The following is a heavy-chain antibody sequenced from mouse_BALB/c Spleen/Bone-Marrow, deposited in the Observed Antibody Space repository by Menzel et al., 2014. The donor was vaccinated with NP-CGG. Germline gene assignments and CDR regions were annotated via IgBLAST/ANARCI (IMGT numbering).Heavy chain of an antibody. D-gene: IGHD2-4*01. Sequence: EVQLQQSGPELVKPGASVKISCKTSGYTFTEYTMHWVKRSHGKSLEWIGGISPNNGGTSYNQKFKGKATLTVDKSSSTAYMELRSLTSEDSAVYYCARRDYDYPFDYWGQGTTLTVSS. V-gene: IGHV1-18*01. J-gene: IGHJ2*01. CDR3: ARRDYDYPFDY. CDR2: ISPNNGGT. CDR1: GYTFTEYT.